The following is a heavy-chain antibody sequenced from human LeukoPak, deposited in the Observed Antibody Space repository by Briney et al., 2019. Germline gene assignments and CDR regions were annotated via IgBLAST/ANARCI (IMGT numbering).Heavy chain of an antibody. J-gene: IGHJ4*02. CDR1: GGSISSTSYY. CDR2: IYYSGST. Sequence: PSETLSLTCTVSGGSISSTSYYWGWIRQPPGKGLTWIGSIYYSGSTYHNPSLKSRVTVSVDTSKNQFSPKLSSVTAADTAVYYCARHGGGYSYGHDYWGQGTLVTVSS. D-gene: IGHD5-18*01. V-gene: IGHV4-39*01. CDR3: ARHGGGYSYGHDY.